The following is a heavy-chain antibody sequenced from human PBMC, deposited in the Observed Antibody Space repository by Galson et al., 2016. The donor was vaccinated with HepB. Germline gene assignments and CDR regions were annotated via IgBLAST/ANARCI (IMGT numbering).Heavy chain of an antibody. J-gene: IGHJ4*02. V-gene: IGHV3-7*01. CDR1: GLTLKW. Sequence: SLRLSCAASGLTLKWMNWVRQAPGKGLGWVAIINQDGSEKYCVDSVKGRFTISRDNAKKSLYLQMNSLRAEDTAVYYCAGGGGYLIDQWGQGTLVTVSS. CDR3: AGGGGYLIDQ. CDR2: INQDGSEK. D-gene: IGHD3-22*01.